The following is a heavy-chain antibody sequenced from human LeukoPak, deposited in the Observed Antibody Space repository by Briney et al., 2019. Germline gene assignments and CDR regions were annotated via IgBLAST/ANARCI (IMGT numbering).Heavy chain of an antibody. D-gene: IGHD3-16*02. Sequence: SETLSLTCAVSGGSISSGGYSWSWIRQPPGKGLEWIGYIYHSGSTYYNPSLKSRVTISVDRSKNQFSLKLSSVTAADTAVYYCARGRSYDYVWGSYRTRYYFDYWGQGTLVTVSS. CDR1: GGSISSGGYS. CDR2: IYHSGST. J-gene: IGHJ4*02. CDR3: ARGRSYDYVWGSYRTRYYFDY. V-gene: IGHV4-30-2*01.